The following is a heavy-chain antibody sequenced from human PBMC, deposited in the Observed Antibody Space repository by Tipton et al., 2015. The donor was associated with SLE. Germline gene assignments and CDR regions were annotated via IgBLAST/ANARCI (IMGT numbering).Heavy chain of an antibody. D-gene: IGHD6-6*01. CDR3: TTELRIAARPDY. J-gene: IGHJ4*02. Sequence: SLRLSCAASGFTFSNAWMGWVRQAPGKGLEWVGRIKSKTDGGTTDYAAPVKGRFTISRDDSKNTLYLQMNSLKTEDTAVYYRTTELRIAARPDYWGQGTLITVSS. CDR2: IKSKTDGGTT. V-gene: IGHV3-15*01. CDR1: GFTFSNAW.